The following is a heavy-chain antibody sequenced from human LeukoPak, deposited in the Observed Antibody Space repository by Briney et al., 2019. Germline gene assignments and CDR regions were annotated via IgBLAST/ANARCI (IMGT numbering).Heavy chain of an antibody. CDR1: GGTFSSYA. CDR2: IIPIFGTA. CDR3: ARRGWNDRRYYFDY. Sequence: ASVKVSCKASGGTFSSYAISWVRQAPGQGLEWMGGIIPIFGTANYAQKLQGRVTITTDESTSTAYMELSSLRSEDTAVYYCARRGWNDRRYYFDYWGQGTLVTVSS. D-gene: IGHD1-1*01. J-gene: IGHJ4*02. V-gene: IGHV1-69*05.